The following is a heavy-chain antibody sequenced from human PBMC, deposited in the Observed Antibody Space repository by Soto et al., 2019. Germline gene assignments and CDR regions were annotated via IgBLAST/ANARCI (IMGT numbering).Heavy chain of an antibody. J-gene: IGHJ3*02. CDR3: ARVLWFGELLQHDAFDI. CDR2: MYFGGSF. D-gene: IGHD3-10*01. V-gene: IGHV4-59*02. Sequence: SETLSLNFTVSGASVITGYWSWIRQPPGKALEWIGFMYFGGSFNSNPSLTSRATISVDTPKNQFSLKVTSVTAADTAVYYCARVLWFGELLQHDAFDIWGQGTMVT. CDR1: GASVITGY.